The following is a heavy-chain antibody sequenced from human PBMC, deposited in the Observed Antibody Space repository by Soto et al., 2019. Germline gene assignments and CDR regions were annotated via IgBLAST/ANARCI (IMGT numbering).Heavy chain of an antibody. CDR2: IYHSGST. J-gene: IGHJ5*02. CDR3: ARVPDA. CDR1: GGSISSGGYS. V-gene: IGHV4-30-2*01. Sequence: QLQLQESGSGLVKPSQTLSLTCAVSGGSISSGGYSWSWIRQPPGKGLEWIGYIYHSGSTYYNPSRKSRGAIPVDSSKHRFPLKLRSVTAAETAVDYCARVPDAWGQGPRVTVSS.